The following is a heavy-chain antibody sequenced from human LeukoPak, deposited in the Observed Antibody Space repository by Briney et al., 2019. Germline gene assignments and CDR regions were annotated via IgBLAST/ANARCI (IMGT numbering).Heavy chain of an antibody. Sequence: PSETLSLTCAVSGGSVNRGTFFWTWIRKPPGKGLEWIGYISNSGSTNYHPSLKSRVTISSDTSKTQFTLKLTSVTAADTAVYFCAGSPGGSLFNPGGQGPLVTV. CDR2: ISNSGST. V-gene: IGHV4-61*01. D-gene: IGHD4-23*01. J-gene: IGHJ5*02. CDR3: AGSPGGSLFNP. CDR1: GGSVNRGTFF.